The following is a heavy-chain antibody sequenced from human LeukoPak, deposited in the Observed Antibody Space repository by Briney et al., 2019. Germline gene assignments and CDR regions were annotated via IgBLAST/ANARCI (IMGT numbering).Heavy chain of an antibody. V-gene: IGHV4-4*07. D-gene: IGHD5-12*01. J-gene: IGHJ4*02. CDR3: ATSYEDKIAPFDL. Sequence: SINSRVTMSVDTSKNQFSLQLTSVTAADTAIYYCATSYEDKIAPFDLWGQGTLVTVSA.